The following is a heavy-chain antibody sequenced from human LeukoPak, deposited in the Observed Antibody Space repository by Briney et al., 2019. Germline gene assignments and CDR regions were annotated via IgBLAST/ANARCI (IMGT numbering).Heavy chain of an antibody. CDR2: IFYSGST. CDR1: GGSISSSSYY. V-gene: IGHV4-39*07. Sequence: SETLSLTCTVSGGSISSSSYYWGWIRQPPGRGLEWIGSIFYSGSTYYNPSLKSRVTISVYTSKNQFSLKLSSVTAADTAVYFCARGPYSYDSSGAFDIWGQGTMVTVSS. CDR3: ARGPYSYDSSGAFDI. D-gene: IGHD3-22*01. J-gene: IGHJ3*02.